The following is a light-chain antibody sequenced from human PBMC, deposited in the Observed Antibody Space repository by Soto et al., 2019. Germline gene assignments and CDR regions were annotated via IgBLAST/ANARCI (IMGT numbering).Light chain of an antibody. Sequence: EIVMTQSPATLSVSPGGSATLSCRASQHVSSNFAWYRQKPGQAPTLLIYRASTRATGIPARFSGSGSGTEFTLTISSRQSEEFAGDYGQQYNNWPYTFGQGTKLEIK. CDR2: RAS. J-gene: IGKJ2*01. CDR3: QQYNNWPYT. V-gene: IGKV3-15*01. CDR1: QHVSSN.